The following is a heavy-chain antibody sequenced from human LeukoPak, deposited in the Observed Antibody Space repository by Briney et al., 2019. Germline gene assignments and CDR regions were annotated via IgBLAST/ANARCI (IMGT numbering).Heavy chain of an antibody. CDR3: ATGSGT. Sequence: GGSLRLSCAASGFTFNNDAMSWVRQAPGKGLEWVSAIGGSGSSTYYTDSVKGRFTISRDNSKNTLYLQMNSLRAEDTAVYYCATGSGTWGQGTRVTVSS. CDR2: IGGSGSST. J-gene: IGHJ5*02. V-gene: IGHV3-23*01. CDR1: GFTFNNDA.